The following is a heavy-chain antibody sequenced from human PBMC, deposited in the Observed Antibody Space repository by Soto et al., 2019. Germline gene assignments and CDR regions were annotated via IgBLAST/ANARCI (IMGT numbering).Heavy chain of an antibody. CDR1: GFTFSNAW. Sequence: GGSLRLSCAASGFTFSNAWMSWVRQAPGKGLERVANIKQDGSQKWYVDSVKGRFTISRDNAKNSLYLQMNSLRAEDTAVYYFARGDYYDISGPFSDAFDIWGRGTMVTVSS. J-gene: IGHJ3*02. CDR2: IKQDGSQK. CDR3: ARGDYYDISGPFSDAFDI. D-gene: IGHD3-22*01. V-gene: IGHV3-7*04.